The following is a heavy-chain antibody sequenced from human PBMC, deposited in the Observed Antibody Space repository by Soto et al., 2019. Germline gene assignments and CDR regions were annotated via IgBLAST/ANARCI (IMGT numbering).Heavy chain of an antibody. V-gene: IGHV3-53*01. CDR3: ARAAEDTAMVNYHHFDY. Sequence: PGGSLRLSCAASGFPVSINYMSWVRQSPGKGLEWVSFIYIGGSTYYADSVKGRFTISRDNSKKTLYLQMNSLRAEDTAVYYCARAAEDTAMVNYHHFDYWGQGTRVTVSS. J-gene: IGHJ4*02. CDR2: IYIGGST. CDR1: GFPVSINY. D-gene: IGHD5-18*01.